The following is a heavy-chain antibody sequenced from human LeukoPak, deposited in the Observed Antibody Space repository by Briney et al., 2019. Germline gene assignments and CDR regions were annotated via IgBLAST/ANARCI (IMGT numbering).Heavy chain of an antibody. D-gene: IGHD4-17*01. J-gene: IGHJ4*02. V-gene: IGHV3-23*01. Sequence: GGSLRLSCAASGFTFSSYAMSWVPQAPGPGLECVSALSGSGGSTYYADSVKGRFTISRDNSKNTLYLQMNSLRAEDTAVYYCAKKMTTVDYWGQGTLVTVSS. CDR2: LSGSGGST. CDR3: AKKMTTVDY. CDR1: GFTFSSYA.